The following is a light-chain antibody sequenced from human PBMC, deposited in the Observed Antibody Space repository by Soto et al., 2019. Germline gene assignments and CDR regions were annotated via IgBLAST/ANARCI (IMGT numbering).Light chain of an antibody. CDR2: GAS. CDR3: QQYNNWPPWT. J-gene: IGKJ1*01. Sequence: EVVMTQYPATLSVSPGERATLSCRASQGVSGNLAWYQQKPGQAPRLLIYGASTRATGIPARFSGSGSGTEFTLTISSLQSEDFAVYYCQQYNNWPPWTFGQGTKVDI. V-gene: IGKV3-15*01. CDR1: QGVSGN.